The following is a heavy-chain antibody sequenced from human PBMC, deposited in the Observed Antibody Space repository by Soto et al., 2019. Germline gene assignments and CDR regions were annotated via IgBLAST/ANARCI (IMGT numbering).Heavy chain of an antibody. D-gene: IGHD1-1*01. CDR2: IYYSGNT. V-gene: IGHV4-59*01. J-gene: IGHJ3*02. CDR3: ARSVLTTGAYAFDI. CDR1: GGSISSYY. Sequence: SETLSLTCTVSGGSISSYYWRWIGQPPGRGLEWIGFIYYSGNTNSNPCLKSRVTISVETSKHQFSLKLTSVTAADTAVYYCARSVLTTGAYAFDIWGQGTLVTVSS.